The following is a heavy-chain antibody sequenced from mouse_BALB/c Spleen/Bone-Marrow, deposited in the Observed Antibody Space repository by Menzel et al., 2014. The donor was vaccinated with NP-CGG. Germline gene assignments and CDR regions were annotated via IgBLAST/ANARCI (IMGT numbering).Heavy chain of an antibody. Sequence: VKLLESGAELVRPGSSVKISCKASSYAFSSYWTNWVKQRPGQGLEWIGQIYPGDSDTDYNGKFKGKATLTADKSSNTAYMQLTSLTSEDSAVYFCARGGISVDYWGQGTTLTVSS. V-gene: IGHV1-80*01. CDR1: SYAFSSYW. CDR3: ARGGISVDY. CDR2: IYPGDSDT. J-gene: IGHJ2*01.